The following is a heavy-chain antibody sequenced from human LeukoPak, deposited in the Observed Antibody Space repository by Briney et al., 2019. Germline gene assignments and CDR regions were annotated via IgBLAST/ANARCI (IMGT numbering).Heavy chain of an antibody. Sequence: SETLSLTCTVSGGPISSYYWSWIRQPAGKGLEWIGRIYTSGSTNYNPSLKSRVTMSIDTSKNQFSLNLSSVTAADTAIYYCARTKEWLPIDYWGQGTLVTVSS. J-gene: IGHJ4*02. D-gene: IGHD3-3*01. CDR2: IYTSGST. CDR1: GGPISSYY. CDR3: ARTKEWLPIDY. V-gene: IGHV4-4*07.